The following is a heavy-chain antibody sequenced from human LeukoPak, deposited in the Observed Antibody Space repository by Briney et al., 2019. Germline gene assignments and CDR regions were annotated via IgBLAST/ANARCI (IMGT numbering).Heavy chain of an antibody. CDR3: ARVRYYYDSSGYYLADY. J-gene: IGHJ4*02. CDR1: GFTFSDYY. CDR2: ISSSGSTI. D-gene: IGHD3-22*01. V-gene: IGHV3-11*01. Sequence: GGSLRLSCAASGFTFSDYYMSWVRQAPGKGLEWVSYISSSGSTIYYADSVKGRFTISRGNAKNSLYLQMNSLRAEDTAVYYCARVRYYYDSSGYYLADYWGQGTLVTVSS.